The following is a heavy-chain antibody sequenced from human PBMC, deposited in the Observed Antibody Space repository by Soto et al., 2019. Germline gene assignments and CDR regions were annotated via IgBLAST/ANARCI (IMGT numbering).Heavy chain of an antibody. CDR2: ISGSGGST. D-gene: IGHD6-19*01. CDR1: GFTFSSYA. V-gene: IGHV3-23*01. CDR3: EKEGIAVAGTLHNWFDP. Sequence: EVQLLESGGGLVQPGGSLRLSCAASGFTFSSYAMSWVRQAPGKGLEWVSTISGSGGSTYYADSVKGRFTISRDNSNSTMYLQMNSLRAEDTAVYYCEKEGIAVAGTLHNWFDPWGQGTLVTVST. J-gene: IGHJ5*02.